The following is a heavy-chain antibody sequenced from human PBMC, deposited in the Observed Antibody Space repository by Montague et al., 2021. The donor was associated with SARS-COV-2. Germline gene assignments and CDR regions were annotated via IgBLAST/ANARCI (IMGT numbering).Heavy chain of an antibody. CDR3: AGDPRSSLSWSFDY. V-gene: IGHV4-4*02. CDR2: IHHSGST. Sequence: SETLSLTCAVSGGSISSSNWWSWVRQPPGKGLEWIGEIHHSGSTNYNPSLKSRVTMSVDRSNNHSFLRLSSVTPEDRAVYYCAGDPRSSLSWSFDYWGQGTLVTVSS. CDR1: GGSISSSNW. J-gene: IGHJ4*02. D-gene: IGHD6-13*01.